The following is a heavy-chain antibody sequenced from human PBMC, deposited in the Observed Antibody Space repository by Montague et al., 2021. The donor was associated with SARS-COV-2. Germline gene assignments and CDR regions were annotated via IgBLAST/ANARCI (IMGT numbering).Heavy chain of an antibody. D-gene: IGHD6-13*01. V-gene: IGHV3-7*01. Sequence: SLRLSCAASGFTFSSYWMSWVRQAPGKGLEWVANIKQGGSEKYYVDSVKGRFTISRDNAKNSLYLQMNSLRAEDTAVYYCARVGGSSWHFDYWGQGTLVTVSS. CDR3: ARVGGSSWHFDY. CDR1: GFTFSSYW. J-gene: IGHJ4*02. CDR2: IKQGGSEK.